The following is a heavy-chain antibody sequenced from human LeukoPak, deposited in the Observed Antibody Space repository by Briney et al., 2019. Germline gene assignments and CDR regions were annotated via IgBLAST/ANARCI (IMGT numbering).Heavy chain of an antibody. CDR1: GFTFSSYA. Sequence: PGGSLRLSCAASGFTFSSYAMHWVRQAPGKGLEWVAVISYDGSNKYYANSVKGRFTISGDNSKNTLYLQMNSLRAEDTAVYYCASDIVGANYFDYWGQGTLVTVSS. D-gene: IGHD1-26*01. CDR2: ISYDGSNK. CDR3: ASDIVGANYFDY. V-gene: IGHV3-30-3*01. J-gene: IGHJ4*02.